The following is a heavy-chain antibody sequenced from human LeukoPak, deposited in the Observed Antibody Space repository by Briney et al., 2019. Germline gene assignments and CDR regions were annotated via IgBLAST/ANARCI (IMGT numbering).Heavy chain of an antibody. J-gene: IGHJ6*03. D-gene: IGHD6-25*01. CDR3: ASGAADLYYYYYYMDV. Sequence: AGGSLRLSCAASEFSVGSNYMTWVRQAPGKGLEWVSLIYSGGSTYYADSVKGRFTISRDNSKNTLYLQMNSLRAEDTAVYYCASGAADLYYYYYYMDVWGKGTTVTVSS. CDR2: IYSGGST. CDR1: EFSVGSNY. V-gene: IGHV3-66*01.